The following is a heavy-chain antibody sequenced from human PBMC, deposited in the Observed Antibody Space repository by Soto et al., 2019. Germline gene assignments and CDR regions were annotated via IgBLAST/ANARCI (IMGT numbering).Heavy chain of an antibody. CDR3: AIPSSDYGDYGLSLAY. CDR1: GFIFTGYG. CDR2: ISAHNGNT. D-gene: IGHD4-17*01. V-gene: IGHV1-18*01. J-gene: IGHJ4*02. Sequence: QVQLVQSGAEVKKPGASVKVSCTASGFIFTGYGISWVRQAPGQGPEWMGWISAHNGNTKYAQKFQDRLTMTTDSSTSVAYMELRSLRSADTAVYYCAIPSSDYGDYGLSLAYWGQGTLVTVSS.